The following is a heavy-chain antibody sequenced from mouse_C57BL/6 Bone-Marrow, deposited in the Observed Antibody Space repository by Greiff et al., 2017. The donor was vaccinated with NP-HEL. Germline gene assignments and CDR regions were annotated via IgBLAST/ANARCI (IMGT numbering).Heavy chain of an antibody. CDR3: ARWNPPITTVVAEDY. J-gene: IGHJ2*01. CDR1: GYTFTSYG. Sequence: QVQLQQSGAELARPGASVKLSCKASGYTFTSYGISWVKQRTGQGLEWIGEIYPRSGNTYYNEKFKGKATLTADKSSSTAYMELRSLTSEDSAVYFCARWNPPITTVVAEDYWGQGTTLTVSS. V-gene: IGHV1-81*01. CDR2: IYPRSGNT. D-gene: IGHD1-1*01.